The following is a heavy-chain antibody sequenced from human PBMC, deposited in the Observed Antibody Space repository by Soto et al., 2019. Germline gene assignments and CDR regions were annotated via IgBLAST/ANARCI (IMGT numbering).Heavy chain of an antibody. Sequence: GGSLRLSCAASGFAFSTYAMSWVRQVPGKGLEWVSTISDSGGSPYYADSVKGRFTISTDNSRNTLFLQMYSLRAEDTAIYYCAKDFSSSAYDSFFDNWGQGTLVTVSS. J-gene: IGHJ4*02. CDR1: GFAFSTYA. CDR3: AKDFSSSAYDSFFDN. D-gene: IGHD5-12*01. V-gene: IGHV3-23*01. CDR2: ISDSGGSP.